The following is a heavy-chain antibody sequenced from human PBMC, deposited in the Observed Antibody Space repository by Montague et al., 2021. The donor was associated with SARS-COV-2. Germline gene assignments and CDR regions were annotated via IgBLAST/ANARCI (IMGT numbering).Heavy chain of an antibody. CDR1: GGSIRNSSYY. CDR3: ARHRITIFLSSMFDY. D-gene: IGHD3-9*01. Sequence: SETLSLTCTVSGGSIRNSSYYWGWIRQPPGKGLEWIGSIYYSGSTYYNPSLKSRVTISVDTSKNQFSLKLSSVTAADTAVYYCARHRITIFLSSMFDYRGQGTMVTVSS. J-gene: IGHJ4*02. V-gene: IGHV4-39*01. CDR2: IYYSGST.